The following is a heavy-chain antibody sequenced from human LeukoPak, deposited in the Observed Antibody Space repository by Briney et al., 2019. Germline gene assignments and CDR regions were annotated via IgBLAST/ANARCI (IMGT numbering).Heavy chain of an antibody. CDR1: GFTFSSYS. Sequence: PGGSLRLSCAASGFTFSSYSMNWVRQAPGKGLEWVSSISSSSSYIYYADSVKGRFTISRDNAKNTLYLQMNSLRAEDTAVYYCVRDLWSAFDIWGQGTMVTVSS. CDR3: VRDLWSAFDI. CDR2: ISSSSSYI. D-gene: IGHD2-21*01. V-gene: IGHV3-21*01. J-gene: IGHJ3*02.